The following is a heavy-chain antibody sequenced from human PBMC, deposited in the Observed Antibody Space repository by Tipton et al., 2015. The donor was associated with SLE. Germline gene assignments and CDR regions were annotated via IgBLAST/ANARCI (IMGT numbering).Heavy chain of an antibody. V-gene: IGHV4-34*01. J-gene: IGHJ5*02. CDR2: INHSGST. Sequence: TLSLTCAVYGGSFSGFCWSWIRQPPGKGLEWIGEINHSGSTNYNPSLKSRVTISVDTSKNQFSLKLSSVTAADTAVYYCASAYDFWSPGWFDPWGQGTLVTVSS. CDR3: ASAYDFWSPGWFDP. D-gene: IGHD3-3*01. CDR1: GGSFSGFC.